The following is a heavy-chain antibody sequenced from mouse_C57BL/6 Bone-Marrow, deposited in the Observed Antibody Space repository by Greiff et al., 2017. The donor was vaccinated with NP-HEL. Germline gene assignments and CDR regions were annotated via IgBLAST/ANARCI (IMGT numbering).Heavy chain of an antibody. D-gene: IGHD2-3*01. J-gene: IGHJ3*01. CDR3: ARPVYDGYFPAWFAY. V-gene: IGHV5-6*01. CDR1: GFTFSSYG. Sequence: EVQLVESGGDLVKPGGSLKLSCAASGFTFSSYGMSWVRQTPDKRLELVATISSCGSYTYYPDSVKGLFTISRDNAKNTLYLQISRLESEDTAMYYCARPVYDGYFPAWFAYWGQGTLVTVSA. CDR2: ISSCGSYT.